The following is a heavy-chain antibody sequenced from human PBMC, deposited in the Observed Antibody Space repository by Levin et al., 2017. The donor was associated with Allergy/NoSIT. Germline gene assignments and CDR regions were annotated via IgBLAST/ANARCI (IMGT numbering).Heavy chain of an antibody. CDR3: TRDRVVRGDIPAH. CDR2: IRSNAFGATT. CDR1: GFTFRAYT. Sequence: GASVKVSCTGSGFTFRAYTLNWFRQAPGKGLEWVGFIRSNAFGATTEYAASVKGRFTISRDDYKSIADLQMDSLKTEDTAMYFCTRDRVVRGDIPAHWGQGSLVTVSS. D-gene: IGHD3-10*01. J-gene: IGHJ1*01. V-gene: IGHV3-49*03.